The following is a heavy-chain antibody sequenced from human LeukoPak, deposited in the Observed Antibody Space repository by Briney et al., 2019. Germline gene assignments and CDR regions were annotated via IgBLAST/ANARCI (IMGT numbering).Heavy chain of an antibody. CDR3: TTVGAPTGY. Sequence: GGSLRLSCAASGFTFSGSAMHWVRQASGKGLEWVGRIRSKANSYATAYAASVKGRFTISRDDSKNTACLQMNSLKTKDTAVYYCTTVGAPTGYWGQGTLVTVSS. J-gene: IGHJ4*02. CDR2: IRSKANSYAT. V-gene: IGHV3-73*01. CDR1: GFTFSGSA. D-gene: IGHD1-26*01.